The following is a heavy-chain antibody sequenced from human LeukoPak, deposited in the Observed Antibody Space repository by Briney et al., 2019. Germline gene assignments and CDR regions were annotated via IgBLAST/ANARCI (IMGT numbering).Heavy chain of an antibody. CDR2: INHSGST. CDR1: GGSFSGYY. V-gene: IGHV4-34*01. D-gene: IGHD3-10*01. CDR3: ARGGYYGSGNDFRFDP. Sequence: SETLSLTCAVYGGSFSGYYRSWIRQPPGKGLEWIGEINHSGSTNYNPSLKSRVTISVDTSKNQFSLKLSSVTAADTAVYYCARGGYYGSGNDFRFDPWGQGTLVTVSS. J-gene: IGHJ5*02.